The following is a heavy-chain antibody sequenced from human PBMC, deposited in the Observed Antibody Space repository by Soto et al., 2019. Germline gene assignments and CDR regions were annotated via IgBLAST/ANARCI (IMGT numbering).Heavy chain of an antibody. D-gene: IGHD3-16*01. V-gene: IGHV3-30*18. Sequence: GGSLRLSCAASGFTFSSYGMHWVRQAPGKGLEWVAVISYDGSNKYYADSVKGRFTISRDNSKSTLYLQMNSLRAEDTAVYYCAKDFPLARAPSYGMDVWGQGTTVTVSS. CDR1: GFTFSSYG. J-gene: IGHJ6*02. CDR2: ISYDGSNK. CDR3: AKDFPLARAPSYGMDV.